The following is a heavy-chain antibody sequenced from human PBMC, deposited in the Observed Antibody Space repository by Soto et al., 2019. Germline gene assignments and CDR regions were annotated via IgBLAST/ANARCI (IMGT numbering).Heavy chain of an antibody. D-gene: IGHD1-26*01. V-gene: IGHV3-33*06. CDR2: IWYDGSKK. Sequence: GGSLRLSCVASGFSFRRYGMHWVRQVPGKGLEWVAVIWYDGSKKYYADSVKGRFTISRDNSKNTLYLQMNSLRAEDAAVYYCAKDEVGANDYYCDRMDVWSQGTTVTGSS. CDR3: AKDEVGANDYYCDRMDV. J-gene: IGHJ6*02. CDR1: GFSFRRYG.